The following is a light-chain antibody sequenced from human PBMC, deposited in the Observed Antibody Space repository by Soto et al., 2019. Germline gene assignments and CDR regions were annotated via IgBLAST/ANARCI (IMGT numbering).Light chain of an antibody. V-gene: IGKV1-5*01. CDR3: QQYNSEPWT. J-gene: IGKJ1*01. CDR2: DAS. CDR1: QNIETW. Sequence: DIQMTQSLSALSGSVGDRVTITCRASQNIETWLAWYQQAPGKAPKLLIYDASTLKTGVPSRFSGSGSGTEFTLTIGSLQPDDYATYYCQQYNSEPWTFGQGTKVEI.